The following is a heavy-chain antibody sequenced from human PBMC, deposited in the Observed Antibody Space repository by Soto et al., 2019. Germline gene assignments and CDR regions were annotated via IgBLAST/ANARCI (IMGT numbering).Heavy chain of an antibody. CDR3: ARDKRGFGRNWLDP. Sequence: LRLSCAASGFTFSSYWMSWVRQAPGKGLEWVANIKQDGSEKYYVDSVKGRFTISRDNAKNSLYLQMNSLRAEDTAVYYCARDKRGFGRNWLDPWGQGPLVTVYS. CDR2: IKQDGSEK. D-gene: IGHD3-10*01. CDR1: GFTFSSYW. J-gene: IGHJ5*02. V-gene: IGHV3-7*03.